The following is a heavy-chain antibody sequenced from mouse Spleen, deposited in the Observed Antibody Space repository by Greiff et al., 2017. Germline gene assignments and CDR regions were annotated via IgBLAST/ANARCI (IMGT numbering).Heavy chain of an antibody. V-gene: IGHV1-42*01. CDR2: INPSTGGT. Sequence: EVQLVESGPELVKPGASVKISCTASGYSFTGYYMNWVKQSPEKSLEWIGEINPSTGGTSYNQKFKAKATLTVDKSSSTAYMQLKSLTSEDSAVYDSARRQGLIGDYWGQGTTRTVSS. CDR3: ARRQGLIGDY. CDR1: GYSFTGYY. D-gene: IGHD3-2*01. J-gene: IGHJ2*01.